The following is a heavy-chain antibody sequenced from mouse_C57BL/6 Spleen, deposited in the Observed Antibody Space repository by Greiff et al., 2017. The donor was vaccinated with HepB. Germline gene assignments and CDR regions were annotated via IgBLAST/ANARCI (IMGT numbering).Heavy chain of an antibody. CDR1: GYTFTSYW. J-gene: IGHJ3*01. CDR3: ARKGVYSNYVFAY. V-gene: IGHV1-55*01. Sequence: QVHVKQSGAELVKPGASVKMSCKASGYTFTSYWITWVKQRPGQGLEWIGDIYPGSGSTNYNEKFKSKATLTVDTSSSTAYMQLSSLTSEDSAVYYCARKGVYSNYVFAYWGQGTLVTVSA. D-gene: IGHD2-5*01. CDR2: IYPGSGST.